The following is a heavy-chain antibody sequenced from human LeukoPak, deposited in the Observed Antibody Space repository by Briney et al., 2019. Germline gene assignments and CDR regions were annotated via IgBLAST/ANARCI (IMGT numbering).Heavy chain of an antibody. V-gene: IGHV1-69*06. CDR2: IIPIFGTA. Sequence: EASVKVSCKASGGTFCSYAVSWVRQAPGQGLEWMGRIIPIFGTANYAQKFQGRVTITADKSTSTAYMELSSLRSEDTAVYYCASDPIGYSGYALGYWGQGTLVTVSS. J-gene: IGHJ4*02. CDR3: ASDPIGYSGYALGY. D-gene: IGHD5-12*01. CDR1: GGTFCSYA.